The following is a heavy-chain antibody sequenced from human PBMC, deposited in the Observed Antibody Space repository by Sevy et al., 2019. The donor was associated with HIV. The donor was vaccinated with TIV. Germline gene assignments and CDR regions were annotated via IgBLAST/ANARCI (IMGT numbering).Heavy chain of an antibody. J-gene: IGHJ4*02. Sequence: GGSLRLSCAASGFTFSRYWMSWVRQAPGKGLEWVANIKKDGSEKYYVDSVKGRFTISRDNARNSLYLQMNSLRADDTAVYYCARVKDESSGDRFDYWGQGTLVTVSS. D-gene: IGHD3-22*01. CDR2: IKKDGSEK. CDR3: ARVKDESSGDRFDY. V-gene: IGHV3-7*01. CDR1: GFTFSRYW.